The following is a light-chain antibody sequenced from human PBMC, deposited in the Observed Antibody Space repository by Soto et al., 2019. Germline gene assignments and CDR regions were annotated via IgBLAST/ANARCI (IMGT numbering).Light chain of an antibody. CDR1: QDISEY. J-gene: IGKJ1*01. CDR3: QQYKSYSPRT. CDR2: AAY. V-gene: IGKV1-16*01. Sequence: DIQMTQSPSSLSESVGDRVTITCQAGQDISEYLNWFQQKPGKAPNLLIYAAYNLQSGIPSRFSGGGSGREFTLTISSLQPDDFATYYCQQYKSYSPRTCGQGTKGDIK.